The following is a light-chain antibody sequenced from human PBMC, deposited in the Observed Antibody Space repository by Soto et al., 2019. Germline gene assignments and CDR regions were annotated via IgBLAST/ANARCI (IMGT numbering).Light chain of an antibody. CDR2: AAS. CDR1: QSIAYY. Sequence: DIQMIQSPSSLSASVGDRVNITCRASQSIAYYLNWFQQKPGKAPKLLIYAASSLQSGVASRFSGSGSGTDFTLTISSLQPEDFATYYCQQSSNSPMYTFGQGTK. CDR3: QQSSNSPMYT. V-gene: IGKV1-39*01. J-gene: IGKJ2*01.